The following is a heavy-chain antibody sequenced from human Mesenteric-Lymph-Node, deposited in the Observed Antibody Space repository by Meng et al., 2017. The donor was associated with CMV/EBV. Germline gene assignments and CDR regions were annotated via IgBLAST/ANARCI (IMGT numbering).Heavy chain of an antibody. J-gene: IGHJ6*02. D-gene: IGHD6-19*01. CDR2: IRNDGSIQ. V-gene: IGHV3-30*02. CDR1: GFTFSRYA. Sequence: GESLKISCAVSGFTFSRYAMHWVRQAPGKGLEWVAFIRNDGSIQYYTDSVKGRFTISRDNSRSTLYLQMNSLRADDTAVYYCARDTGSGWYEGYHGMDVWGQGTTVTVSS. CDR3: ARDTGSGWYEGYHGMDV.